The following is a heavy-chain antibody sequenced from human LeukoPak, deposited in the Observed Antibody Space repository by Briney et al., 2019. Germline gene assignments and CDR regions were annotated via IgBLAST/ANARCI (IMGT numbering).Heavy chain of an antibody. CDR1: GYSFTSYW. D-gene: IGHD1-20*01. J-gene: IGHJ6*02. Sequence: PWESLKISRKGSGYSFTSYWIGWVRQMPGKGLEWMGIIYPGDSDTRYSPSFQGQVTISADKSISTPYLQWSSLKASDTAMYYCARRYNWNYYGMDVWGQGTTVTVSS. V-gene: IGHV5-51*01. CDR3: ARRYNWNYYGMDV. CDR2: IYPGDSDT.